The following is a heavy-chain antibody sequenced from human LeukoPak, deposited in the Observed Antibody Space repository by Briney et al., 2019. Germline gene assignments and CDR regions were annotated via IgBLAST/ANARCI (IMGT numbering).Heavy chain of an antibody. Sequence: SETLSLTCAVYGGSFSGYHWSWIRQPPGKGLEWIGEINHSGSTNYNPSLKSRVTISVDTSKNQFSLKLSPVTAADTAVYYCARGLRSGSYYRNNWFDPWGQGTLVTVSS. CDR1: GGSFSGYH. J-gene: IGHJ5*02. V-gene: IGHV4-34*01. D-gene: IGHD3-10*01. CDR2: INHSGST. CDR3: ARGLRSGSYYRNNWFDP.